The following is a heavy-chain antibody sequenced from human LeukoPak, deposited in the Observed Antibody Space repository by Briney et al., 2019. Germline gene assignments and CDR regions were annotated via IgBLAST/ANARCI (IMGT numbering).Heavy chain of an antibody. CDR1: GFTFSRFS. D-gene: IGHD3-10*01. CDR3: AREFNTVGNFDY. Sequence: PGGSLRLSCATSGFTFSRFSMRWVRQAPGKGLEWVASIYVTGGYINYADSVKGRVTISRDNAKSSVYLQMNSLRAEDTAVYYCAREFNTVGNFDYWGQGTLVTVSS. J-gene: IGHJ4*02. CDR2: IYVTGGYI. V-gene: IGHV3-21*01.